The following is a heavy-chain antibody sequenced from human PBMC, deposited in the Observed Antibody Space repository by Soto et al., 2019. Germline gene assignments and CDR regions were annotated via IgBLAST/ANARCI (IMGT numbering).Heavy chain of an antibody. V-gene: IGHV1-69*02. CDR2: IIPILGIA. J-gene: IGHJ4*02. CDR1: GGTFSSYT. CDR3: ARGDSSSWYSGLLDY. Sequence: QVQLVQSGAEVKKPGSSVKVSCKASGGTFSSYTISWVRQAPGQGLEWMGRIIPILGIANYAQKFQGRVTITADKSTSTAYMELSSLRSEDTAVYDCARGDSSSWYSGLLDYWGQGTLVTVSS. D-gene: IGHD6-13*01.